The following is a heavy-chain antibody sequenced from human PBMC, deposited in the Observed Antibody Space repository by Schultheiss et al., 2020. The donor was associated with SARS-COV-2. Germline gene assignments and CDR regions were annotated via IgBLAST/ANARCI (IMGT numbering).Heavy chain of an antibody. D-gene: IGHD3-9*01. CDR3: ARDQGHYDILTGYLTTTGWFDP. Sequence: SETLSLTCAVYGGSFSGYYWSWIRQPPGKGLEWIGSIYYSGSTYYNPSLKSRVTISVDTSKNQFSLKLSSVTAADTAVYYCARDQGHYDILTGYLTTTGWFDPWGQGTLVTVSS. CDR2: IYYSGST. J-gene: IGHJ5*02. V-gene: IGHV4-34*11. CDR1: GGSFSGYY.